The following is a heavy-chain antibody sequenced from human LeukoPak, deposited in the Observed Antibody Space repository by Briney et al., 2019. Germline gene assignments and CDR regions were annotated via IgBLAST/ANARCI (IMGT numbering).Heavy chain of an antibody. V-gene: IGHV3-7*03. Sequence: GGSLRLSCAASGFTFSSYWMNWARQAPGKGLEWVASINHNGNVNYYVDSVKGRFTISRDNAKNSLYLQMSNLRAEDTAVYYCAKDTVVTPEAFDYWGQGTLVTVSS. CDR3: AKDTVVTPEAFDY. CDR1: GFTFSSYW. CDR2: INHNGNVN. D-gene: IGHD4-23*01. J-gene: IGHJ4*02.